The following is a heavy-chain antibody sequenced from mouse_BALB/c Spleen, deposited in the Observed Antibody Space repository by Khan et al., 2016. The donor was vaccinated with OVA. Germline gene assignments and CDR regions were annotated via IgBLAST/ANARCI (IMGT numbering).Heavy chain of an antibody. CDR3: ARPPYFSYVMVY. CDR1: GYTFTTAG. V-gene: IGHV9-4*02. Sequence: QIQLVQSGPELKKPGETVRISCKASGYTFTTAGIQWVQKMPGKGLKWIGWINTHSGVPKYVDDFKGRFAFSLETSASPAYLQINNLKNEDTATYFCARPPYFSYVMVYWGQGTSVTVSS. D-gene: IGHD2-10*01. J-gene: IGHJ4*01. CDR2: INTHSGVP.